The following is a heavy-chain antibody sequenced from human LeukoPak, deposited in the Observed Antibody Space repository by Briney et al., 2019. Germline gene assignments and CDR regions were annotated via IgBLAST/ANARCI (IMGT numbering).Heavy chain of an antibody. Sequence: GGSLRLSCAASGFTFSSYGMPWVRQAPGKGLEWVAVISYDGSNKYYADSVKGRFTISRDNSKNTLYLQMNSLRAEDTAVYYCAKDRSGWFFDYWGQGTLVTVSS. CDR1: GFTFSSYG. CDR2: ISYDGSNK. V-gene: IGHV3-30*18. D-gene: IGHD6-19*01. CDR3: AKDRSGWFFDY. J-gene: IGHJ4*02.